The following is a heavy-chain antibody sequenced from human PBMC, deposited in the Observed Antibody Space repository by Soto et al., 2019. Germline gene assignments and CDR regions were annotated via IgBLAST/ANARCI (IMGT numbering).Heavy chain of an antibody. J-gene: IGHJ4*02. V-gene: IGHV3-11*01. CDR3: ARDLYPGIAVAGCFDY. Sequence: GGSLRLSCAASGFTFSDYYMSWIRQAPGKGLEWVSYISSSGSTIYYADSVKGRFTISRDNAKNSLYLQMNSLRAEDTAVYYCARDLYPGIAVAGCFDYWGQGTLVTVS. D-gene: IGHD6-19*01. CDR2: ISSSGSTI. CDR1: GFTFSDYY.